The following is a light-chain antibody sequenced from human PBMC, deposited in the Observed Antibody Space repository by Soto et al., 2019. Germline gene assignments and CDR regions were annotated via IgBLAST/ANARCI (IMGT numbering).Light chain of an antibody. CDR2: EAT. CDR3: ISYKTDDTFV. Sequence: QSALTQPASVSGSPGQSITISCAGTRSDIGASNSVSWYQHLPGRSPTLIIYEATNRPSGVSERFSGSKASDTASLTISGLQADDESEYFCISYKTDDTFVFGGGTKLTVL. CDR1: RSDIGASNS. J-gene: IGLJ1*01. V-gene: IGLV2-14*01.